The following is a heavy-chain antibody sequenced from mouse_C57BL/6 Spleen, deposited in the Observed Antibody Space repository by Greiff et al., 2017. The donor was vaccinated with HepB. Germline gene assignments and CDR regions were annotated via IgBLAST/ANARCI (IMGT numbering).Heavy chain of an antibody. Sequence: QVHVKQPGAELVMPGASVKLSCKASGYTFTSYWMHWVKQRPGQGLEWIGEIDPSDSYTNYNQKFKGKSTLTVDKSSSTAYMQLSSLTSEDSAVYYCARWDGYSFAYWGQGTLVTVSA. CDR1: GYTFTSYW. D-gene: IGHD2-3*01. V-gene: IGHV1-69*01. CDR2: IDPSDSYT. J-gene: IGHJ3*01. CDR3: ARWDGYSFAY.